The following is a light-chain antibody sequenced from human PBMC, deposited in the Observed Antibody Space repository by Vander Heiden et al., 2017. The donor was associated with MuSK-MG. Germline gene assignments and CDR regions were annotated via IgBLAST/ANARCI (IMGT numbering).Light chain of an antibody. CDR1: LSHRDGKGYNY. V-gene: IGKV2-28*01. CDR2: LVS. CDR3: RQALQTPWT. J-gene: IGKJ1*01. Sequence: DSVMTSCPLTLPVAPGQPAPISYRSRLSHRDGKGYNYLDWYLEKPGRSQQLLIYLVSKRASGVPDRFSGCSSGTDFTLKIVVVEGEDVGVYYFRQALQTPWTFGQGTKVEIK.